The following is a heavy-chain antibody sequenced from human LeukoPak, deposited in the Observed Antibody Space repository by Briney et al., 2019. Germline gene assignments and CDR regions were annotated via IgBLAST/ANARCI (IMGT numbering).Heavy chain of an antibody. Sequence: GSLRLSCAASGFTFTSYSMSWVRQAPGKGLEWVSGTSDRGDYRYYADSVKGRFTISRDNPKNTLYLQMNSLRAEDTALYFCAKKAQYNGNYPLDYWGQGTLVTVSS. V-gene: IGHV3-23*01. J-gene: IGHJ4*02. D-gene: IGHD1-26*01. CDR1: GFTFTSYS. CDR2: TSDRGDYR. CDR3: AKKAQYNGNYPLDY.